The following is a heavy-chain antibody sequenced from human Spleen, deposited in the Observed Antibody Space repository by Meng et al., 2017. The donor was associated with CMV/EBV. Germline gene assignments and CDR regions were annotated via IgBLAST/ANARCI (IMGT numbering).Heavy chain of an antibody. Sequence: SETLSLTCTVSGGSISSYYWSWIRQPPGKGLEWIGSIYYSGSTYYNPSLKSRVTISVDTSKNQFSLKLSSVTAADTAVYYCARVTGYSNTRHGRAFDIWGQGTMVTVSS. CDR1: GGSISSYY. CDR2: IYYSGST. J-gene: IGHJ3*02. CDR3: ARVTGYSNTRHGRAFDI. D-gene: IGHD6-13*01. V-gene: IGHV4-39*07.